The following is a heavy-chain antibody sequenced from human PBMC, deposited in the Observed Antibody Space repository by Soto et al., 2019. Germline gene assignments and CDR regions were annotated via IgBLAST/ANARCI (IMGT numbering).Heavy chain of an antibody. Sequence: SETLSLTCAVYGGSFSGYYWSWIRQPPGKGLEWIGEINHSGSTNYNPSLKSRVTISVDTSKNQFSLKLSSVTAADTAVYYCARRPYSSSWYYIYYFDYWGQGTLVTVSS. CDR2: INHSGST. J-gene: IGHJ4*02. CDR1: GGSFSGYY. D-gene: IGHD6-13*01. V-gene: IGHV4-34*01. CDR3: ARRPYSSSWYYIYYFDY.